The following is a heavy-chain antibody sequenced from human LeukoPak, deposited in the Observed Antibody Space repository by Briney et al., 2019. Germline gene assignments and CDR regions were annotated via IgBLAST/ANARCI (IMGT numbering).Heavy chain of an antibody. CDR3: AREPRGGAVPAAMPPDAFDI. D-gene: IGHD2-2*01. J-gene: IGHJ3*02. V-gene: IGHV3-21*01. CDR2: ISSGSSYI. Sequence: GGSLRLSCAASGFTFSSYSVNWVRQAPGKGLEWVSSISSGSSYIYYADSVKGRFTISRDNAKNSLYLQMNSLRAEDTAVYYCAREPRGGAVPAAMPPDAFDIWGQGTMVTVSS. CDR1: GFTFSSYS.